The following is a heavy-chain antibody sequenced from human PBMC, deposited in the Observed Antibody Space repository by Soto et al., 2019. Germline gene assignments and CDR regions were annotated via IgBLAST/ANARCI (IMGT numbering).Heavy chain of an antibody. J-gene: IGHJ6*02. CDR3: ARVDCSGGSCPEGYYYGMDV. D-gene: IGHD2-15*01. Sequence: QVQLVQSGAEVKKPGSSVKVSCKASGGTFSSYAISWVRQAPGQGLEWMGGIIPIFGTANYAQKFQGRVTITADESTSTAYKELSSLRSEDTAVYYCARVDCSGGSCPEGYYYGMDVWGQGTTVTVSS. CDR1: GGTFSSYA. V-gene: IGHV1-69*01. CDR2: IIPIFGTA.